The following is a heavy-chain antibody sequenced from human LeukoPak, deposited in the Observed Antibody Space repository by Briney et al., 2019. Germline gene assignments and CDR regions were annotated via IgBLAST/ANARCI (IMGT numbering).Heavy chain of an antibody. Sequence: GGSLRLSCAASGFTFSSYDMHWVRQATGKGLEWVSAIGTAGDTYYPGSVKGRFTISRENAKNSLYLQMNSLRAEDTAVYYCAREWEQNYYDSSGYLDYWGQGTLVTVSS. D-gene: IGHD3-22*01. CDR1: GFTFSSYD. CDR3: AREWEQNYYDSSGYLDY. CDR2: IGTAGDT. V-gene: IGHV3-13*01. J-gene: IGHJ4*02.